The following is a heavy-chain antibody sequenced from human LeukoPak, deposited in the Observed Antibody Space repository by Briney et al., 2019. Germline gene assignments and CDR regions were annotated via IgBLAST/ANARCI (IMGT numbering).Heavy chain of an antibody. CDR1: GGSISSHY. CDR3: ARGAMGIVVVTEGPYDAFDI. CDR2: IYYSGST. V-gene: IGHV4-59*11. Sequence: PSETLSLTCTVSGGSISSHYWSWIRQPPGKGLEWIGYIYYSGSTNYNPSLKSRVTISVDTSKNQFSLKLSSVTAADTAVYYCARGAMGIVVVTEGPYDAFDIWGQGTMVTVSS. D-gene: IGHD2-21*02. J-gene: IGHJ3*02.